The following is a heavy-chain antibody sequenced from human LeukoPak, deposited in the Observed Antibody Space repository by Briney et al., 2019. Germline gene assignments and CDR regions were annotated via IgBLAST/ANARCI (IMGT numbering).Heavy chain of an antibody. Sequence: GGSLRLSCAASGFTLSSFTMNWARQVPGKGLEWISYISLGNSTMFYADSVKGRFTISRDNAKNSLYLQMNSLRDDDTAVYYCARVGNGRSWDYWGQGTLVSVSS. CDR1: GFTLSSFT. J-gene: IGHJ4*02. V-gene: IGHV3-48*02. D-gene: IGHD2-15*01. CDR2: ISLGNSTM. CDR3: ARVGNGRSWDY.